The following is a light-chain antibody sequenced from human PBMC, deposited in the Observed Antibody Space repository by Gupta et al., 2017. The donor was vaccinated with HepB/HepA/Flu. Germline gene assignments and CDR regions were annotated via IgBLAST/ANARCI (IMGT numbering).Light chain of an antibody. CDR3: QAWDSSTL. Sequence: SYELPQPPSVSVSPGQTASITCSGDKLGNKYVCWYQRKPGRSPVLVIYQDNKRPSGIPERFSGSNSGNTATLTISGTQAMDEADYYCQAWDSSTLFVGGTKLTVL. J-gene: IGLJ2*01. CDR1: KLGNKY. CDR2: QDN. V-gene: IGLV3-1*01.